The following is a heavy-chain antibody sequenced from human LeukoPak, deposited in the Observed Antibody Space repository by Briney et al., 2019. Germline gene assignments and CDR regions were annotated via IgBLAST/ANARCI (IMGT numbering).Heavy chain of an antibody. CDR3: AKRDYSTNYFDY. Sequence: PGGSLRLSCAASGFTVSSNYMSWVRQAPGKGLEWVSVIYSGGNTYYADSVKGRFTVSRDNSKNTLYLQMNSLRAEDTAVYYCAKRDYSTNYFDYWGQGTLVTVSS. CDR1: GFTVSSNY. CDR2: IYSGGNT. J-gene: IGHJ4*02. D-gene: IGHD2-15*01. V-gene: IGHV3-53*01.